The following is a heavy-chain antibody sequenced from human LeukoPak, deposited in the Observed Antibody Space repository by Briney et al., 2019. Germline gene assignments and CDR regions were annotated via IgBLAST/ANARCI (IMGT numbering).Heavy chain of an antibody. CDR1: GFTFSSYE. CDR3: ARDQTVAAAGDY. J-gene: IGHJ4*02. D-gene: IGHD6-13*01. CDR2: ISSSSSYI. V-gene: IGHV3-21*01. Sequence: GGSLRLSCAGSGFTFSSYEMNWVRQAPGKGLEWVSSISSSSSYIYYADSVKGRFTISRDNAKNSLYLQMNSLRAEDTAVYYCARDQTVAAAGDYWGQGTLVTVSS.